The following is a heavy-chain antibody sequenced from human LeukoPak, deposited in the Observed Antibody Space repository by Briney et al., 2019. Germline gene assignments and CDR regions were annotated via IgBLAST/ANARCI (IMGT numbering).Heavy chain of an antibody. CDR3: ASPHELGYSGSYEDY. CDR1: GFTFSSYE. D-gene: IGHD1-26*01. Sequence: GGSLRLSCAASGFTFSSYEMNWVRQAPGKGLEWVSYISSSGSTIYYADSVKGRFTISRDNAKNSLYLQMNSLRAEDTAVYYCASPHELGYSGSYEDYWGQGTLVTASS. CDR2: ISSSGSTI. J-gene: IGHJ4*02. V-gene: IGHV3-48*03.